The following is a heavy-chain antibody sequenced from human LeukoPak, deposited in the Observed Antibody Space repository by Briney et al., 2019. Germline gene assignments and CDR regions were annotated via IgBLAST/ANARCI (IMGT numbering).Heavy chain of an antibody. CDR2: INHSGST. CDR3: ARSITSSWYGDFQH. D-gene: IGHD6-13*01. J-gene: IGHJ1*01. Sequence: SETLSLTCAVYGGSFRGYYWSWIRQPPGKGLEWIGEINHSGSTNYNPSLKSRVTISVDTSKNQFSLKLSSVTAADTAVYYCARSITSSWYGDFQHWGQGTLVTVSS. CDR1: GGSFRGYY. V-gene: IGHV4-34*01.